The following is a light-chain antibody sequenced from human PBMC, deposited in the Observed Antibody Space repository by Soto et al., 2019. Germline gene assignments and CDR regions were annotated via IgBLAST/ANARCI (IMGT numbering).Light chain of an antibody. CDR2: GNT. Sequence: QSVLTQPPSVSGAPGQRVTISCTGSSSNIGAGYDVHWYQQLPGTAPKLLIYGNTNRPSGVPERFSGSKSGTSASLAITGLQAEDEADYYCQSYDSSLSVVFGGGTKVTVL. CDR3: QSYDSSLSVV. V-gene: IGLV1-40*01. CDR1: SSNIGAGYD. J-gene: IGLJ2*01.